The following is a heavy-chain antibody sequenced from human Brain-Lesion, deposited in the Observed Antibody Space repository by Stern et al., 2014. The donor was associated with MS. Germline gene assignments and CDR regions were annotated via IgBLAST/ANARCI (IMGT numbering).Heavy chain of an antibody. Sequence: VQLVESGAEVKKPGASVKVSCKASGYIFTGYYIHWVRQAPGQGLEWMAWINPNTGAPTYAQKFQGRVTMSRDPSISTAYVELSSLTSDDTAVYYCARDQRGITIFGVVTDYYYLGMDVWGQGTTVTVSS. V-gene: IGHV1-2*02. CDR1: GYIFTGYY. J-gene: IGHJ6*02. CDR2: INPNTGAP. CDR3: ARDQRGITIFGVVTDYYYLGMDV. D-gene: IGHD3-3*01.